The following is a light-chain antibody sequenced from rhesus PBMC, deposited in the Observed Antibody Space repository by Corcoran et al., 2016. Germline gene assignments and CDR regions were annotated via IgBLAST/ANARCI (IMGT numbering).Light chain of an antibody. CDR3: YQHTSGYT. CDR2: GAS. J-gene: IGKJ3*01. CDR1: QSVSSY. V-gene: IGKV3-10*01. Sequence: QVILTQSPATLSLSPGERATLSCRASQSVSSYLAWYQQKHGQVPRLLNYGASSRATGIPDRFSGSGSVTDFTLTISSLEPEDVGVYHCYQHTSGYTFGPGTKLDIK.